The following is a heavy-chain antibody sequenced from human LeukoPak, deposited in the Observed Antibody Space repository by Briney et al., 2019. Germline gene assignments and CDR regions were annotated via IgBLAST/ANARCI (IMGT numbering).Heavy chain of an antibody. CDR2: IRSKSNYYAT. Sequence: GGSLRLSCAASGFSFSGSAMHWVRQASGKGLEWIGRIRSKSNYYATAYAESVKDRFTISRDDSKNTAYLQMNSLKTEDTAMYYCARHESSGWYFSVFDYWGQGTLVTVSS. V-gene: IGHV3-73*01. J-gene: IGHJ4*02. CDR1: GFSFSGSA. CDR3: ARHESSGWYFSVFDY. D-gene: IGHD6-19*01.